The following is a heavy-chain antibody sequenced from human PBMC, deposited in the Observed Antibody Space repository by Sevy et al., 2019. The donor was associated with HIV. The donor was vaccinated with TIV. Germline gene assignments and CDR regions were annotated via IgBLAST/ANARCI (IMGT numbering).Heavy chain of an antibody. J-gene: IGHJ5*02. CDR3: AKIFAH. CDR1: GGSISSSGSF. CDR2: ISYVGKT. Sequence: SETLSLTCNVSGGSISSSGSFWGWIRQSPGKGLEWIGDISYVGKTNYNPSLRGRVTISRDTSNNHFSLRLTYVSAADTGVYYCAKIFAHWGQGTLVTVSS. V-gene: IGHV4-39*02.